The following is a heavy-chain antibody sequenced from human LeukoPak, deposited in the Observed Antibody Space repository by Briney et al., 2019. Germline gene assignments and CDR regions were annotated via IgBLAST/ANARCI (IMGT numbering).Heavy chain of an antibody. CDR2: IYYTGST. Sequence: NPSETLSLTCTVSGGSISNYYWSWIRQPPGKGLEWIGYIYYTGSTNYSPSLRSRVTISVDTSKNQFSLKLSSVTAADTAVYYCARSHGSGSYYNLNDYWGQGTLVTVSS. V-gene: IGHV4-59*01. J-gene: IGHJ4*02. D-gene: IGHD3-10*01. CDR3: ARSHGSGSYYNLNDY. CDR1: GGSISNYY.